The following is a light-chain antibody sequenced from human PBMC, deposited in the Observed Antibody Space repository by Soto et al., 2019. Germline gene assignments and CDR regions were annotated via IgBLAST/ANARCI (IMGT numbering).Light chain of an antibody. CDR3: QSYDSSLSAYV. CDR1: SSNIGAGYD. V-gene: IGLV1-40*01. J-gene: IGLJ1*01. Sequence: QSVLTQAPSVSGAPGQRVTFSCTGGSSNIGAGYDVHWYQQFPGTAPKLLIYANTNQPSGVPDRFSGSKSGTSASLAITGLQAEDEADYYCQSYDSSLSAYVFGTGTKVTVL. CDR2: ANT.